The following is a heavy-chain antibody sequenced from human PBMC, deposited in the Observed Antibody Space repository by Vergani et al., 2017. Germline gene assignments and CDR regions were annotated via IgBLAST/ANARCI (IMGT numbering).Heavy chain of an antibody. Sequence: EVQLVESGGGLVHPGGSLRLSCAASGFTFSNAWMSWVRQAPGKGLEWVGRIKSKTDGGTTDYAAPVKGRFTISRDDSKNTLYLQMNSLKTEDTAVYYCTTASDCSGGSCYSLYYYGMDVWGQGTTVTVSS. CDR2: IKSKTDGGTT. D-gene: IGHD2-15*01. V-gene: IGHV3-15*01. CDR3: TTASDCSGGSCYSLYYYGMDV. J-gene: IGHJ6*02. CDR1: GFTFSNAW.